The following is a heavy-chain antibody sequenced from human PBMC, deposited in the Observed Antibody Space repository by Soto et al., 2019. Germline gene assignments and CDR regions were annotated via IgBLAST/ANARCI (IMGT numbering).Heavy chain of an antibody. J-gene: IGHJ4*02. CDR1: GGSISSSSYY. CDR3: ARIYGGNVDY. Sequence: ETLPLACTVSGGSISSSSYYWGWIRQPPGKGLEWIGSIYYSGSTYYNPSLKSRVTISVDTSKNQFSLKLSSVTAADTAVYYCARIYGGNVDYWGQGTLVTVSS. V-gene: IGHV4-39*01. D-gene: IGHD4-17*01. CDR2: IYYSGST.